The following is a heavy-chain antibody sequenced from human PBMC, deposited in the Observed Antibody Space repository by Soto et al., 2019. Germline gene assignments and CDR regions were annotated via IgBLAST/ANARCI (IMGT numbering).Heavy chain of an antibody. CDR3: ARDETGGAAMVSHGY. CDR1: GIPLRDFY. V-gene: IGHV3-23*01. CDR2: ISGSGGIT. J-gene: IGHJ4*02. D-gene: IGHD5-18*01. Sequence: GGSLRLSCAASGIPLRDFYMTWVRQAPGKGLEWVSGISGSGGITYYADSVKGRFTISRDNSKNTLYLQMNSLRAEDTAVYYCARDETGGAAMVSHGYWGQGTLVTVSS.